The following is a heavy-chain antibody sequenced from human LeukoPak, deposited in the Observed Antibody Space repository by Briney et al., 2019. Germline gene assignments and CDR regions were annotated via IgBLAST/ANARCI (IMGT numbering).Heavy chain of an antibody. D-gene: IGHD3-9*01. CDR3: TREIRYFDWFQADY. Sequence: PGGSLRLSCTAFGFTFGDHSVSWFRQAPGKGLEWVGFIRSKAYGGTAEYAASVKGRFTISRDDSKSVAYLQMDSLKTEDTAVYYCTREIRYFDWFQADYWGQGTLVTVSS. CDR1: GFTFGDHS. CDR2: IRSKAYGGTA. V-gene: IGHV3-49*03. J-gene: IGHJ4*02.